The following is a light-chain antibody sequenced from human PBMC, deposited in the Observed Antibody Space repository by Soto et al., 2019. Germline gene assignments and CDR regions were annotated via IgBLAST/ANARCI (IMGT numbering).Light chain of an antibody. CDR1: QSVSSSY. CDR3: QQYGSSPPT. J-gene: IGKJ1*01. CDR2: GAS. V-gene: IGKV3-20*01. Sequence: EIVLTQSPGTLSLSPGERATLSCRAGQSVSSSYLAWYEQKPGQAPRLLIFGASNRATGIPDRFSGSGSGTDFTLTISRLEPEDFAVYYCQQYGSSPPTFGQGTRVEIK.